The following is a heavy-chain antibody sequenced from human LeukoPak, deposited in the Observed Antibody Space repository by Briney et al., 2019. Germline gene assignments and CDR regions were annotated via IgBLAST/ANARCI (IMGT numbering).Heavy chain of an antibody. CDR3: AREGPEDTAVAGMDV. D-gene: IGHD6-19*01. CDR2: TYYRSKWYN. Sequence: SQTLSLTCALSGDSVSSNSAAWNWIRQSPSRGLEWLGRTYYRSKWYNDYAVSVKSRITINPDTSKNQFSLQLNSVTTEDTAVYYCAREGPEDTAVAGMDVWGQGTTVTVSS. CDR1: GDSVSSNSAA. V-gene: IGHV6-1*01. J-gene: IGHJ6*02.